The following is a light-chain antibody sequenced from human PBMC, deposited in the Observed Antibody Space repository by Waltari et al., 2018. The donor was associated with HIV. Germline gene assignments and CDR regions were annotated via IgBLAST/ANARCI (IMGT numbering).Light chain of an antibody. Sequence: SYELTQPFSVSVALGQTVRITCGGSTIGTKDVHWYQQRPGQAPLLVIFNDRNRPSGIPERFSGSKSRNTATRTISGAHAGDEADYYCQVWHYSVVFGGGTKLTVL. CDR2: NDR. CDR1: TIGTKD. CDR3: QVWHYSVV. J-gene: IGLJ3*02. V-gene: IGLV3-9*01.